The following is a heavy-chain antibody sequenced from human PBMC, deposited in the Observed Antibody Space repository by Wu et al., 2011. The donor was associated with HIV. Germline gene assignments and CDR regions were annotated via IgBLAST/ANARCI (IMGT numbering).Heavy chain of an antibody. Sequence: QVQLVQSGAEVKKPGSSVKVSCKASGGTFSSYAISWVRQAPGQGLEWMGGIIPIFGTANYAQKFQGRVTITTDESTSTAYMELSSLRSEDTAVYYCARDRVEGFRWLPPFYFDSWGQGTLVSVSS. D-gene: IGHD5-18*01. J-gene: IGHJ4*02. CDR3: ARDRVEGFRWLPPFYFDS. CDR2: IIPIFGTA. V-gene: IGHV1-69*05. CDR1: GGTFSSYA.